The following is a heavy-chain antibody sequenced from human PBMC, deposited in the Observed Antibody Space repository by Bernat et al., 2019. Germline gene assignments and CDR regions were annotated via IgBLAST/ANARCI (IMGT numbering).Heavy chain of an antibody. J-gene: IGHJ4*02. CDR3: ATVVAASGIAY. D-gene: IGHD3-3*01. CDR2: ISDGGYST. Sequence: EVQLLESGGGLVQPGGSLRLSCAVSGFTFSSYVMTWVRQAPGQGLEWVSSISDGGYSTYYAGSVKGRFTLSRDNSKNTLYLQMDSLRADDTGIYYCATVVAASGIAYWGQGTLVTVSS. V-gene: IGHV3-23*01. CDR1: GFTFSSYV.